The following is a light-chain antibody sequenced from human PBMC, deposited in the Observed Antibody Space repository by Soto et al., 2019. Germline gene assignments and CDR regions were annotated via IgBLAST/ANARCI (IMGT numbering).Light chain of an antibody. CDR3: QHYNSWPLT. Sequence: EKVMTQSPATLSVSPGERATLSCRASQSISSNLAWYQQKPGQAPRLLIYGASTRATGSPARFSGSGSGTEFTLTINSLQSEDCAVYYCQHYNSWPLTFGGGTKVEIK. CDR1: QSISSN. V-gene: IGKV3-15*01. CDR2: GAS. J-gene: IGKJ4*01.